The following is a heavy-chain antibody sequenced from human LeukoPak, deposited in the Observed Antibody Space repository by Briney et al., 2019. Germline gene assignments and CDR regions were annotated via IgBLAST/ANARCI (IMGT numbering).Heavy chain of an antibody. V-gene: IGHV4-59*01. J-gene: IGHJ2*01. Sequence: PSETLSLTCTVSGGSISSYYWSWIRQPPGKGLEWIGYIYYSGSTNYNPSLKSRVTISVDTSKNQFSLKLSSVTAADTAVYYCARGYVSLWYFDLWGRGTLVTVSS. CDR2: IYYSGST. CDR3: ARGYVSLWYFDL. CDR1: GGSISSYY. D-gene: IGHD3-16*01.